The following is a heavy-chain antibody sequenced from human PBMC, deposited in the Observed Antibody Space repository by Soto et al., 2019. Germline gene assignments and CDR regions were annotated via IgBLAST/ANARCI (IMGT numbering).Heavy chain of an antibody. Sequence: QVQLVQSGAEVKKPGASVKVSCKASGYSFTRHDINWVRQAPGQGLEWMGWINPSSGNTGYAQRFLGRLTMTTDTSTSTAYMELSGLKSEDTAIYYCAREGILFSGVSVFYGMDVWGQGTMVTVPS. D-gene: IGHD3-3*01. CDR3: AREGILFSGVSVFYGMDV. V-gene: IGHV1-8*01. CDR2: INPSSGNT. J-gene: IGHJ6*02. CDR1: GYSFTRHD.